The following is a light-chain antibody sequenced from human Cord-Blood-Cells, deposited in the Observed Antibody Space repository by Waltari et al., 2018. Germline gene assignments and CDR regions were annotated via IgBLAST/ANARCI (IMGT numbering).Light chain of an antibody. V-gene: IGLV2-11*01. CDR2: DVS. CDR3: CSYAGSYTLV. Sequence: QSALTQPRSVSGSPGQSVTISCTGTSSAVGGYNYASWYQQHPGKAPKPMIYDVSKLPSGVPDRVSGSKSGNTASLTISGLQAEDEADYYCCSYAGSYTLVFGGGTKLTVL. J-gene: IGLJ2*01. CDR1: SSAVGGYNY.